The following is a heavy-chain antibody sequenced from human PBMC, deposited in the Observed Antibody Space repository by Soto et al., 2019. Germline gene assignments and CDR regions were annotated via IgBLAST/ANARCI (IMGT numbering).Heavy chain of an antibody. V-gene: IGHV4-4*07. CDR1: GDSISNYH. CDR3: ARDRWMSRANWFDP. D-gene: IGHD2-2*03. CDR2: ISDSGTT. J-gene: IGHJ5*02. Sequence: SETLSLTCTVSGDSISNYHWTWIRQPAGKGLEWIGHISDSGTTNYNPSLGSRVTISVDTSRKSFSLKLSSVTAADTAVYFCARDRWMSRANWFDPWGPGTLVTVSS.